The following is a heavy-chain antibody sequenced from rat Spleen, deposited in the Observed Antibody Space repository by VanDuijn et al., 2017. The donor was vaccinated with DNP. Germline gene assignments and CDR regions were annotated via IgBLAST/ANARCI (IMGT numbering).Heavy chain of an antibody. J-gene: IGHJ1*01. CDR1: EFSLTDYS. V-gene: IGHV2-19*01. CDR2: IRANGIT. Sequence: QVQLKESGPGLVQPSQTLSLTCTVSEFSLTDYSVHWVRQPPGKGLEWLGRIRANGITDYNSGLKSRLSISRDTSKSQVFLKMNSLQTEDTAMYFCARGVATNFWGPGTMVTVSS. D-gene: IGHD1-3*01. CDR3: ARGVATNF.